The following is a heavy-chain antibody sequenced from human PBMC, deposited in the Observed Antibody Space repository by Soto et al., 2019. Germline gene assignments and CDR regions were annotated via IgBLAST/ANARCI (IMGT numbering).Heavy chain of an antibody. CDR2: IIPIFGTA. J-gene: IGHJ6*02. CDR3: ARGKRYFDPNYYGMDV. D-gene: IGHD3-9*01. CDR1: GGTFSSYA. Sequence: SVKVSCKASGGTFSSYAISWVRQAPGQGLEWMGGIIPIFGTANYAQKFQVRVTITADESTSTAYMELSSLRSEDTAVYYCARGKRYFDPNYYGMDVWGQGTTVTVSS. V-gene: IGHV1-69*13.